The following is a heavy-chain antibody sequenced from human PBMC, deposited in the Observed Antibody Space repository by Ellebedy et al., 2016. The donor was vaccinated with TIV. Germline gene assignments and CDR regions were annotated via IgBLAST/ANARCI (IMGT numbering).Heavy chain of an antibody. CDR2: IYYSGST. Sequence: SETLSLXXTVSGGSISSGGYYWSWIRQHPGKGLEWIGYIYYSGSTYYNPSLKSRVTISVDTSKNQFSLKLSSVTAADTAVYYCARGRYSKEYYFDYWGQGTLVTVSS. J-gene: IGHJ4*02. D-gene: IGHD4-11*01. CDR1: GGSISSGGYY. V-gene: IGHV4-31*03. CDR3: ARGRYSKEYYFDY.